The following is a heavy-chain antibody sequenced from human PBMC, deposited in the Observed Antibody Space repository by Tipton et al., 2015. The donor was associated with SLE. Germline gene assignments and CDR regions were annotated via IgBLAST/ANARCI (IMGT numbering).Heavy chain of an antibody. CDR3: ARDHCSITGCSSSSPQVGLDY. J-gene: IGHJ4*02. Sequence: QLVQSGAEVKKPGSSVKVSCKASGGTFNTYAISWVRQAPGQGLEWMGGIIPIFGAANYAQEFQGRVTIITDESTRTAYMELSSLTSEDTAVYYCARDHCSITGCSSSSPQVGLDYWGQGTLVTVSS. D-gene: IGHD2-2*01. CDR2: IIPIFGAA. V-gene: IGHV1-69*05. CDR1: GGTFNTYA.